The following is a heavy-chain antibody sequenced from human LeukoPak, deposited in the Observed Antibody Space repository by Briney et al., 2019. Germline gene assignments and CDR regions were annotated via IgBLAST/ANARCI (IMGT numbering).Heavy chain of an antibody. Sequence: SQTLSLTCTVSGGSLSSGDYYWRWLRQPPGRGLEGFGYIDYSGSTSYHPSLKSRVTISVDTSKNQFSLKLSSVTAADTAVYYCARTTYYYDSSGYFTFDYWGQGTLVTVSS. D-gene: IGHD3-22*01. CDR2: IDYSGST. V-gene: IGHV4-30-4*08. CDR1: GGSLSSGDYY. CDR3: ARTTYYYDSSGYFTFDY. J-gene: IGHJ4*02.